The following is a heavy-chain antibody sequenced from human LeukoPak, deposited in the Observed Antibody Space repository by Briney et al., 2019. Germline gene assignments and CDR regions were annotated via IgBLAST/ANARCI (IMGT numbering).Heavy chain of an antibody. J-gene: IGHJ6*03. V-gene: IGHV3-15*01. CDR3: ARDATTAVGWVYMDV. CDR2: IISKTDGGTI. D-gene: IGHD6-13*01. CDR1: GFTFSSGW. Sequence: GGSLRLSCAASGFTFSSGWLSWVRQAPGKGLEWVGRIISKTDGGTIDYAAPVQGRFTISRDDSKNTLYLQMNSLRADDTALYYCARDATTAVGWVYMDVWGKGTTVTISS.